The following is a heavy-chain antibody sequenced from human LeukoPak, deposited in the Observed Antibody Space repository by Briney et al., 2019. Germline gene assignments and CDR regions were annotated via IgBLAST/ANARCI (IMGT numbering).Heavy chain of an antibody. CDR3: IAEPVAFDI. J-gene: IGHJ3*02. CDR2: INPSGGST. V-gene: IGHV1-46*01. D-gene: IGHD1-14*01. CDR1: GYTFTSYY. Sequence: ASVKVSRKASGYTFTSYYMHWVRQAPGQGLEWMGIINPSGGSTSYAQKFQGRVTMTRDTSTGTVYMELSSLRSEDTAVYYCIAEPVAFDIWGQGTMVTVSS.